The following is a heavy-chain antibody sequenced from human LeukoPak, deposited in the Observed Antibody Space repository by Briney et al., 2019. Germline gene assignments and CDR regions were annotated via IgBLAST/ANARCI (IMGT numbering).Heavy chain of an antibody. Sequence: ASVKVSCKASGYTFINYDINWVRPAPGQGLEWIGWLNPNSGNRGFARKFQDRVTLTRDTSISTAYMDLYSLTSEDTAVYYCARGNMIRFGGVSWGQGSLVTVSS. CDR1: GYTFINYD. CDR3: ARGNMIRFGGVS. D-gene: IGHD3-16*01. J-gene: IGHJ5*02. V-gene: IGHV1-8*01. CDR2: LNPNSGNR.